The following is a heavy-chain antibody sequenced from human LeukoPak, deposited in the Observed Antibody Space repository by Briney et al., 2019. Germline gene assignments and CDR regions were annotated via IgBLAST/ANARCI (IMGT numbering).Heavy chain of an antibody. CDR2: MNPNSGST. Sequence: GESLKPPFKASGCPFISYDFNWVRQAPGQGLGGVGWMNPNSGSTAYAQPFQGRVTITNNTSISTAYMELRSLRSEDTAVYYCARALGIFGGYYYYMDVWGKGTTVTVSS. CDR3: ARALGIFGGYYYYMDV. D-gene: IGHD3-3*01. J-gene: IGHJ6*03. CDR1: GCPFISYD. V-gene: IGHV1-8*03.